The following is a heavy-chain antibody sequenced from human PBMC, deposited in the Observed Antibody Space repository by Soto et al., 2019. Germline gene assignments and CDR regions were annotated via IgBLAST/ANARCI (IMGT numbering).Heavy chain of an antibody. V-gene: IGHV1-69*13. D-gene: IGHD2-15*01. CDR2: IIPIFCTA. CDR1: GGTFSSYA. CDR3: ARDRSTYCSGGSCSQDYYYYCMDV. Sequence: ASVKVSCNASGGTFSSYAISWVRQAPGQGLEWMGGIIPIFCTANYAQKFQGRVTITADESTSTAYMEVSSLRSEDTAVYYCARDRSTYCSGGSCSQDYYYYCMDVWGQGTTVTVSS. J-gene: IGHJ6*02.